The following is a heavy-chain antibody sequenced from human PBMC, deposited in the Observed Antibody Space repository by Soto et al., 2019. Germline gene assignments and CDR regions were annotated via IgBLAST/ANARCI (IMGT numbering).Heavy chain of an antibody. CDR2: IYYSGSN. Sequence: SETLSLTCSVSGGSISIYYWSWVRQPPGKGLEWIGYIYYSGSNNYSPSLKRRVTISVDTSKNRFSLKLSSVAAAGTAVYYCARVGGGYALLYFDYWGQGTLVTVSS. V-gene: IGHV4-59*01. CDR1: GGSISIYY. J-gene: IGHJ4*02. CDR3: ARVGGGYALLYFDY. D-gene: IGHD5-12*01.